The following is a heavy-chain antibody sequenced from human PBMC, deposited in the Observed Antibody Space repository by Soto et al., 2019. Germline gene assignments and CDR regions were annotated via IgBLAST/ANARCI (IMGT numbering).Heavy chain of an antibody. Sequence: QVQLQESGPGLVKPSGTLSLTCAVSGGSISSSNWWSWVRQPPGKGLEWIGEIYHSGSTNYNPSLKILVTISVDKSKNQFSLKLSSVTAADTAVYYCARAPLAYYYGSWSYSFDPWGQGTLVTVSS. J-gene: IGHJ5*01. CDR3: ARAPLAYYYGSWSYSFDP. D-gene: IGHD3-10*01. CDR2: IYHSGST. CDR1: GGSISSSNW. V-gene: IGHV4-4*02.